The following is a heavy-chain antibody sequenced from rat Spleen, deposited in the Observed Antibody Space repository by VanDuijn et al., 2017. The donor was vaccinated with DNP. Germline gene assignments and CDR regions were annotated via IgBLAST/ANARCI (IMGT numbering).Heavy chain of an antibody. CDR1: GFTFSDYY. D-gene: IGHD4-3*01. CDR3: ARYYSGYNFFDY. V-gene: IGHV5-22*01. Sequence: EVQLVESGGDLVQPGRSLKLSCAASGFTFSDYYMAWVRRAPAKGLEWVAYIRYDGGSTYYGDSVKGRFTISRDNAKSTLYLQINGLGSEDMATYYCARYYSGYNFFDYWGQGVMVTVSS. CDR2: IRYDGGST. J-gene: IGHJ2*01.